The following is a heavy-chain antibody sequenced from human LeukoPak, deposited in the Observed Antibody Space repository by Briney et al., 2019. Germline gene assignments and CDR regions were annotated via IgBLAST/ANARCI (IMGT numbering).Heavy chain of an antibody. CDR3: AKSFDYDVLTGQDY. D-gene: IGHD3-9*01. CDR1: GFTFNDYA. CDR2: ISGSGSNT. V-gene: IGHV3-23*01. Sequence: GGSLRLSCAASGFTFNDYAMSWVRQAPGKGLEWVSVISGSGSNTYYADSVKGRFTISRDNSENTLYLQMNSLRAEDTAIYYCAKSFDYDVLTGQDYWGQGTLVTVPS. J-gene: IGHJ4*02.